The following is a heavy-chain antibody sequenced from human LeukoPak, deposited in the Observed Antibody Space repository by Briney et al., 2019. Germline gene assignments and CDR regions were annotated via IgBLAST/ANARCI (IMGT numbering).Heavy chain of an antibody. CDR3: AKGRGYSYGYNAFDI. CDR2: ISWNSGSI. J-gene: IGHJ3*02. D-gene: IGHD5-18*01. Sequence: PGGSLRLSCAASGSTFDDYAMHWVRQAPGRGLEWVSGISWNSGSIGYADSVKGRFTISRDNAKNSLYLQMNSLRAEDTALYYCAKGRGYSYGYNAFDIWGQGTMVTVSS. V-gene: IGHV3-9*01. CDR1: GSTFDDYA.